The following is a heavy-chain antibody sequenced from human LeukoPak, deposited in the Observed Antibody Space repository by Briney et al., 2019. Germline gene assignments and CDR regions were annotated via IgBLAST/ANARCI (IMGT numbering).Heavy chain of an antibody. Sequence: GGSLRLSCAASGFIFSDYYMGWIRQAPGKGLEWVSGINWNGGSTGYADSVKGRFTISRDNAKNSLYLQMNSLRAEDTALYYCARGLYDSSGDYYYYMDVWGKGTTVTVSS. CDR2: INWNGGST. CDR1: GFIFSDYY. D-gene: IGHD3-22*01. J-gene: IGHJ6*03. V-gene: IGHV3-20*04. CDR3: ARGLYDSSGDYYYYMDV.